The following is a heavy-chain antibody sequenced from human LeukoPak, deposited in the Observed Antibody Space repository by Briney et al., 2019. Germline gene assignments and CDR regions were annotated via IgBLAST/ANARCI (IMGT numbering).Heavy chain of an antibody. D-gene: IGHD3-22*01. Sequence: GGSLRLSCTPFGSTFSNFWRGWSRRAPGKGREWLPNLKQDEIEKFYLGSVKGRFTISRDNAKNSLYLQMNSLRAEDTAVYYCAKVGAYYYDSSGYVPPQHFDYWGQGTLVTVSS. CDR3: AKVGAYYYDSSGYVPPQHFDY. V-gene: IGHV3-7*03. J-gene: IGHJ4*02. CDR2: LKQDEIEK. CDR1: GSTFSNFW.